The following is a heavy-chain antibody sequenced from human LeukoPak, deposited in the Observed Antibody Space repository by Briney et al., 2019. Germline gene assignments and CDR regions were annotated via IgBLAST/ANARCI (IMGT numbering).Heavy chain of an antibody. V-gene: IGHV3-21*01. J-gene: IGHJ4*02. CDR3: ATRRGIVGATWDY. D-gene: IGHD1-26*01. Sequence: GGSLRLSCAASGFTFSSYSMNWVRQAPGKGLEWVSSISSSSSYIYYADSVKGRFTISRDNAKNSLYLQMNSLRAEDTAVYYCATRRGIVGATWDYWGQGTLVTVSS. CDR1: GFTFSSYS. CDR2: ISSSSSYI.